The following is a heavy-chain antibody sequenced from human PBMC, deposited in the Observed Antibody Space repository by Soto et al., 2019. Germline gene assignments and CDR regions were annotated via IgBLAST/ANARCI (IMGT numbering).Heavy chain of an antibody. CDR2: IIPLLGRA. D-gene: IGHD2-21*02. CDR3: AGESGKSDSAFDF. J-gene: IGHJ4*02. Sequence: QVQLVQSGAEVKKPGSSVKVSCKASGGPVSSYTLNWVRQAPGQGLEWMGRIIPLLGRATYSGKFQGRVTITANKSTSTAYMDLSSLRSEDTAVYFCAGESGKSDSAFDFWGQGTLVTVSS. V-gene: IGHV1-69*08. CDR1: GGPVSSYT.